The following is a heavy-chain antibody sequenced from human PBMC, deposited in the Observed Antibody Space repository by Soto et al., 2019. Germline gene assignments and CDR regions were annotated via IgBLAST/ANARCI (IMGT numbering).Heavy chain of an antibody. D-gene: IGHD3-22*01. V-gene: IGHV3-33*01. CDR2: IWYDGSNK. CDR1: GFTFSTYG. Sequence: QVQLVESGGGVVQPGRSLRLSCAASGFTFSTYGMHWVRQAPGKGLEWVAVIWYDGSNKYYTDSVKGRFTLSRDNSKSTLYLQMNSLRAEDTAVYYCARDRVGSGYTFDDWGQGTLVTVSS. J-gene: IGHJ4*02. CDR3: ARDRVGSGYTFDD.